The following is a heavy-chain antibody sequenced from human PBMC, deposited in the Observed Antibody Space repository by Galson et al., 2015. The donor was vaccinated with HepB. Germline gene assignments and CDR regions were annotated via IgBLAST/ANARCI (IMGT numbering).Heavy chain of an antibody. J-gene: IGHJ4*02. V-gene: IGHV1-18*01. CDR3: GRAYFYESSGYTDS. D-gene: IGHD3-22*01. CDR2: ISAYTGNT. CDR1: GYNFFTYG. Sequence: SVKVSCKASGYNFFTYGVTWVRQAPGRGLEWVGWISAYTGNTHYAQSVQGRVTMTTDTSTSTAYMELRSLRSDDTAIYYCGRAYFYESSGYTDSWGQGTLVTVSS.